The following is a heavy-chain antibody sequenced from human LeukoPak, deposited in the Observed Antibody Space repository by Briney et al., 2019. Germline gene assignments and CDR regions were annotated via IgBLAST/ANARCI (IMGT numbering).Heavy chain of an antibody. Sequence: QPGGSLRLSCAASGFTFSSYGMHWLRQAPGKGLEWVAVIWYDGSNKYYADSVKGRFTISRDNSKNTLYLQMNSLRAEDTAVYYCAKNGLEQQLAPDYFDYWGQGTLVTVSS. CDR1: GFTFSSYG. CDR3: AKNGLEQQLAPDYFDY. J-gene: IGHJ4*02. D-gene: IGHD6-13*01. V-gene: IGHV3-33*06. CDR2: IWYDGSNK.